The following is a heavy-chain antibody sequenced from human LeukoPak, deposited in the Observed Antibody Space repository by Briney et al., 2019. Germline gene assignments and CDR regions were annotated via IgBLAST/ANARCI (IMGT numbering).Heavy chain of an antibody. CDR2: IKQDGSEK. CDR1: GFTFSSYW. V-gene: IGHV3-7*01. D-gene: IGHD2-2*01. CDR3: AREWESGGYCSSTSCYAMYYFDY. Sequence: GGSLRLSCAASGFTFSSYWMSWVRQAPGEGREWVANIKQDGSEKYYVDSAKGRFTISRDNAKNSLYLQMNSLRAEDTAVYYCAREWESGGYCSSTSCYAMYYFDYWGQGTLVTVSS. J-gene: IGHJ4*02.